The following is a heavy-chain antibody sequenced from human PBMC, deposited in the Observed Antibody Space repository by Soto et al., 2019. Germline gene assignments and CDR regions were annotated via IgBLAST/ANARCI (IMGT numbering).Heavy chain of an antibody. D-gene: IGHD6-19*01. V-gene: IGHV3-13*01. J-gene: IGHJ4*02. Sequence: GGSLRLSCAASGFTFSSYDMHWVRQATGKGLEWVSAIGTAGDTYYPGSVKGRFTISRENAKNSLYLQMNSLRAEDTAVYYCAREGSSRWHSFAYWGQGTLVTVSS. CDR3: AREGSSRWHSFAY. CDR1: GFTFSSYD. CDR2: IGTAGDT.